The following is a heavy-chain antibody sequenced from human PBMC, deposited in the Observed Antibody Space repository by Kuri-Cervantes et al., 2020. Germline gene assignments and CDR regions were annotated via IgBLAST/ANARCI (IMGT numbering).Heavy chain of an antibody. CDR2: LYHSGST. Sequence: SQTLSLTCAVSGYSISSDYYWGWIRQPPGKGREWIWSLYHSGSTYYSPSLKSRVTISVDTSKNQSSLRLTSVTAADTAVYYCARGLSIAVAGTFPYWGQGTLVTVSS. V-gene: IGHV4-38-2*01. D-gene: IGHD6-19*01. J-gene: IGHJ4*02. CDR3: ARGLSIAVAGTFPY. CDR1: GYSISSDYY.